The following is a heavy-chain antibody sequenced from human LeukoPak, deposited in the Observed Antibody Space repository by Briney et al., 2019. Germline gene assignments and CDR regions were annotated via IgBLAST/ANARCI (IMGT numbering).Heavy chain of an antibody. V-gene: IGHV4-34*01. D-gene: IGHD3-3*01. CDR2: INHSGGT. Sequence: SETLSLTCAVYGGSFSGYYWSWIRQPPGKGLEWIGEINHSGGTNYNPSLKSRVTISVDTSKNQFSLKLSSVTAADTAVYYCARGGPSFWSGYYYYFDYWGQGTLVTVSS. CDR3: ARGGPSFWSGYYYYFDY. CDR1: GGSFSGYY. J-gene: IGHJ4*02.